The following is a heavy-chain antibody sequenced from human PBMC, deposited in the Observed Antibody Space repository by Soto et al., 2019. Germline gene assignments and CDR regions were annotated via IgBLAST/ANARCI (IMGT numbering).Heavy chain of an antibody. CDR1: GSTFSSYA. CDR2: IIPIFGTA. J-gene: IGHJ4*02. V-gene: IGHV1-69*12. CDR3: ARESRYCSGGSCYFLPGIDY. D-gene: IGHD2-15*01. Sequence: QVQLVQSGAEVKKPGSSVKVSCKASGSTFSSYAISWVRQAPGQGLEWMGGIIPIFGTANYAQKFQGRVTITADESTRTGYLELSRLRSEDTAVYYCARESRYCSGGSCYFLPGIDYWGQGTLVTVSS.